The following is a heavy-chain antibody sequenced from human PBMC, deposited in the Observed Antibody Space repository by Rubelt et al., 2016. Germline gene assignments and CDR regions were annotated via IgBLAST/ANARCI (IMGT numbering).Heavy chain of an antibody. Sequence: EVQLVESGGGLVQPGGSLRLSCAASGFTFSNYAMTWVRQAPGKGLEWVSTLSDNGGSPSYADSVKGRFTISRDNAKNTLYLQMNTLRAEDTAVYYCAKYFRRDGTSVSFDYWSQGTLVTVSS. D-gene: IGHD4-11*01. CDR2: LSDNGGSP. J-gene: IGHJ4*02. CDR3: AKYFRRDGTSVSFDY. V-gene: IGHV3-23*04. CDR1: GFTFSNYA.